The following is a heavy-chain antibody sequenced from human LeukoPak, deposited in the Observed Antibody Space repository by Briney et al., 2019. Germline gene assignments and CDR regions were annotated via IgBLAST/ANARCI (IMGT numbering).Heavy chain of an antibody. V-gene: IGHV4-39*01. CDR1: GGSISSSSYY. CDR3: ARTSSGYPVGAFDI. Sequence: SETLSLTCTVSGGSISSSSYYWGWIRQPPGKGLEWIGSIYYSGSTYYNPSFKSRVTISVDTSKNQFSLKLSSVTAADTAVYYCARTSSGYPVGAFDIWGQGTMVTVSS. J-gene: IGHJ3*02. D-gene: IGHD3-22*01. CDR2: IYYSGST.